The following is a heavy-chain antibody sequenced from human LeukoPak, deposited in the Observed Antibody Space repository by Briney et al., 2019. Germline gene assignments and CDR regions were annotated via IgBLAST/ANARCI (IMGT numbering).Heavy chain of an antibody. J-gene: IGHJ3*02. V-gene: IGHV1-18*01. Sequence: SAYNGNTSYAQKLQGRVTMTTDTSTSTAYMELRSLRSDDSAVYYCARPRIAAAGAFDAFDIWGQGTMVTVSS. D-gene: IGHD6-13*01. CDR2: SAYNGNT. CDR3: ARPRIAAAGAFDAFDI.